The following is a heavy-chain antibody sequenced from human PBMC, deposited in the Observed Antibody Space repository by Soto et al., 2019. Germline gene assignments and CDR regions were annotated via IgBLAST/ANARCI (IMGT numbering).Heavy chain of an antibody. CDR2: IYYSGST. V-gene: IGHV4-39*01. CDR1: GGSISSSSYY. Sequence: SETLSLTCTVSGGSISSSSYYWGWIRQPPGKGLEWIGSIYYSGSTYYNPSLKSRVTISVDTSKNQFSLKLSAVTAADTAVYYCLKENHAYYYYGRDVWGQGTTVT. CDR3: LKENHAYYYYGRDV. J-gene: IGHJ6*02.